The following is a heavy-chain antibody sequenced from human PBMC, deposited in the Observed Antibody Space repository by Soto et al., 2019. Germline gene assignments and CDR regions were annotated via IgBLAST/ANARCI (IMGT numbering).Heavy chain of an antibody. CDR2: ISTSGGTI. J-gene: IGHJ4*02. CDR1: GFTFSDYY. Sequence: PGGSLRLSCAASGFTFSDYYMSWIRQAPGKGLEWVSYISTSGGTIYYADSVKGRFTISRDNAKNSLYLQMNSLRADDTAMYYCARKNRVPDYWGQGTLVTVSS. CDR3: ARKNRVPDY. V-gene: IGHV3-11*01.